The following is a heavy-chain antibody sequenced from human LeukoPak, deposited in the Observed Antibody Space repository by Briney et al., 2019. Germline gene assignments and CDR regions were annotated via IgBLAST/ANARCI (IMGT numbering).Heavy chain of an antibody. D-gene: IGHD3-9*01. V-gene: IGHV4-30-4*01. J-gene: IGHJ5*02. CDR1: GGSISSGDYY. CDR3: ARPNYDILTGYLNWFDP. CDR2: IYYSGST. Sequence: SQTLSLTCIVSGGSISSGDYYWSWIRQPPGKGLEWVGYIYYSGSTYYNPSLKSRVTISVDTSKNQFSLKLTSVTAADTAVYYCARPNYDILTGYLNWFDPWGQGTLVTVSS.